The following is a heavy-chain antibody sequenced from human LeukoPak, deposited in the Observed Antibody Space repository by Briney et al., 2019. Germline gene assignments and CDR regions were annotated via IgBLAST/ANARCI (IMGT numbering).Heavy chain of an antibody. CDR3: ARKTSSSWCFDY. V-gene: IGHV4-59*08. D-gene: IGHD6-13*01. CDR1: GGSISTYY. Sequence: PSETLSLTCTVSGGSISTYYWSWIRQPPGKGLEYIGYINYRGTTDSNPSLKSRVTISLDTSKNQFSLRLSSVTAADTAVYYCARKTSSSWCFDYWGQGTLVTVSS. CDR2: INYRGTT. J-gene: IGHJ4*02.